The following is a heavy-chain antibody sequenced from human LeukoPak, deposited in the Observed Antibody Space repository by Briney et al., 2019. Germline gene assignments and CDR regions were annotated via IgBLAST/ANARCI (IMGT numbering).Heavy chain of an antibody. CDR1: GGTFSSYA. D-gene: IGHD1-26*01. J-gene: IGHJ4*02. V-gene: IGHV1-69*04. CDR2: IIPILGIA. CDR3: ARGFSATRYFDY. Sequence: SVKVSCKASGGTFSSYAISWVRQAPGQGLEWMGRIIPILGIANYAQKFQGRVTITADKSTSTAYMELSSLRSEDTAVYYCARGFSATRYFDYWGQGTLVTVSS.